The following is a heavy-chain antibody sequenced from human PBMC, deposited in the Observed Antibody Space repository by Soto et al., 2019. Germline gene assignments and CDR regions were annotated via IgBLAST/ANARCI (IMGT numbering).Heavy chain of an antibody. CDR2: IYYSGST. CDR3: ARRGPKSFPGDY. Sequence: QLQLQESGPGLVKPSETLSLTCTVSGGSISSSSYYWGWIRQPPGKGLEWIGSIYYSGSTYYNPSLKSRVTISVDTSKNQFSLKLSSVTAADTAVYYCARRGPKSFPGDYWGQGTLVTVSS. J-gene: IGHJ4*02. D-gene: IGHD3-10*01. V-gene: IGHV4-39*01. CDR1: GGSISSSSYY.